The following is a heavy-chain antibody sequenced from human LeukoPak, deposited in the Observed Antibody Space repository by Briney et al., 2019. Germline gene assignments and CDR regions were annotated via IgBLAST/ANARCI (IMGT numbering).Heavy chain of an antibody. CDR2: IRNQANGGTA. CDR3: SRAYSTGWLGINDY. D-gene: IGHD6-19*01. V-gene: IGHV3-71*01. Sequence: GGSLRLSCAASGFTVSSNYMSWVRQAPGKGLEWVGFIRNQANGGTADYAASVKGRFTISRDDSKTIAYLQMSSLKTEDTAVYFCSRAYSTGWLGINDYWGQGALVTVSS. CDR1: GFTVSSNY. J-gene: IGHJ4*02.